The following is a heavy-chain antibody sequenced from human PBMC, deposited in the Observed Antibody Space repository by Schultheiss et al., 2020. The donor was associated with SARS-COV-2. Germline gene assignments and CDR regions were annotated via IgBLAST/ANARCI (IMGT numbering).Heavy chain of an antibody. J-gene: IGHJ4*02. CDR2: INHSGST. D-gene: IGHD6-13*01. Sequence: SETLSLTCAVYGGSFSGYYWSWIRQPPGKGLEWIGEINHSGSTNYNPSLKSRVTISVDTSKNRFSLKLSSVTAADTAVYYCARGSGSHPLDYWGQGTLVTVSS. CDR3: ARGSGSHPLDY. CDR1: GGSFSGYY. V-gene: IGHV4-34*01.